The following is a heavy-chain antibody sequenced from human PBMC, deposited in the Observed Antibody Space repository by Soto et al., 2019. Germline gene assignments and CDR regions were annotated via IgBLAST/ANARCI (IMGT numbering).Heavy chain of an antibody. D-gene: IGHD3-3*01. CDR1: GCSVSSSSYY. CDR3: GRLEGRPTISYYFDY. CDR2: VYYSGST. J-gene: IGHJ4*02. Sequence: PSETLSLTCTVSGCSVSSSSYYWGWVRQPPGKGLEWIGSVYYSGSTCYNPSLASRVTISVDKAKNQFSLKLLSLSAADTAVYYGGRLEGRPTISYYFDYWGQGALVTVSS. V-gene: IGHV4-39*01.